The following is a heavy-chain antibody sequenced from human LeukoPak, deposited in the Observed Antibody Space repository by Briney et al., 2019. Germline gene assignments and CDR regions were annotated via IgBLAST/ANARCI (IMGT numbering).Heavy chain of an antibody. CDR1: GGSISSYY. CDR2: IYYSGST. Sequence: SETLSLTCTVSGGSISSYYWSWIRQPPGKGLEWIGYIYYSGSTNHNPSLKSRVTISVDTSKNQFSLKLSSVTAADTAVYYCARDLQRHDAFDIWGQGTMVTVSS. V-gene: IGHV4-59*01. J-gene: IGHJ3*02. CDR3: ARDLQRHDAFDI.